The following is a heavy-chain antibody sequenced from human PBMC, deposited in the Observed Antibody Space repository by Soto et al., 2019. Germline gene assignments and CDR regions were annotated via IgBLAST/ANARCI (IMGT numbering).Heavy chain of an antibody. Sequence: ASVKVSCKVSGYTLTELSMHWVRQAPGKGLEWMGGFDPEDGETIYAQKFQGRVTMTEDTSTDTAYMELSSLRSEDTAVYYCATGLANQLLSSYWGQGTLVTVSS. CDR1: GYTLTELS. V-gene: IGHV1-24*01. D-gene: IGHD2-2*01. J-gene: IGHJ4*02. CDR2: FDPEDGET. CDR3: ATGLANQLLSSY.